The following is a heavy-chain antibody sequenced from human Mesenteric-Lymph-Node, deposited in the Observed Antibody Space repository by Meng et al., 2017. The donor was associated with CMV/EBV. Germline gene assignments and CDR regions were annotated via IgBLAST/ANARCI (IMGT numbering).Heavy chain of an antibody. D-gene: IGHD2-2*01. V-gene: IGHV4-34*01. CDR1: AGSFSDYY. J-gene: IGHJ3*02. Sequence: SETLSLTCAVYAGSFSDYYWRWIRQPPGKGLEWIGKISHSGSTNYNPSLKSRVTISVDTSKNQFSLKLSSVTAADTAVYYCARYPDASDCSSTSCPDAFDIWGQGTMVTVSS. CDR3: ARYPDASDCSSTSCPDAFDI. CDR2: ISHSGST.